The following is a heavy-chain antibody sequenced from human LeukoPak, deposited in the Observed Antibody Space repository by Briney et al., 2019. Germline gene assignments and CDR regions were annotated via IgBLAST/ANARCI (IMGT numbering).Heavy chain of an antibody. Sequence: PGGSLRLSCAASGFTFSSYAMSWVRQAPGKGLEWVANIKQDGSEKYYVDSVKGRFTISRDNAKNSLYLQMNSLRAEDTAVYYCARQQLGHFRDYYYGMDAWGQGTTVTVSS. J-gene: IGHJ6*02. CDR2: IKQDGSEK. V-gene: IGHV3-7*01. D-gene: IGHD6-13*01. CDR3: ARQQLGHFRDYYYGMDA. CDR1: GFTFSSYA.